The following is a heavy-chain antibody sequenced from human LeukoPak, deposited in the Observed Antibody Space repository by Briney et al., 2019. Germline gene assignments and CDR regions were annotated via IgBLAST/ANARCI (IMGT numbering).Heavy chain of an antibody. CDR1: GGSIRGYH. J-gene: IGHJ5*02. Sequence: SETLSLTCTVSGGSIRGYHWSWIRQPPGKGLEWIGYIYDSGSTNYNPSLQSRVTISQDTSKNQFSLKLTSVTAADTAVYYCARKVGAKWFDPWGQGTLVTVSS. D-gene: IGHD1-26*01. CDR3: ARKVGAKWFDP. CDR2: IYDSGST. V-gene: IGHV4-59*01.